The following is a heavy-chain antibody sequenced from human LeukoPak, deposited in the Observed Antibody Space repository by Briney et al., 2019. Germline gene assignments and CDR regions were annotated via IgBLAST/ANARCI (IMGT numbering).Heavy chain of an antibody. CDR3: ARSPYTYGSLFYLDY. D-gene: IGHD5-18*01. CDR1: GGTFSSYA. J-gene: IGHJ4*02. CDR2: INPSGGST. V-gene: IGHV1-46*01. Sequence: ASVKVSCKASGGTFSSYAISWVRQAPGQGLEWMGIINPSGGSTTYAQNFQGRVALTRDTSTSTVYMELSSLRSEDTALFYCARSPYTYGSLFYLDYWGQGTPVTVSS.